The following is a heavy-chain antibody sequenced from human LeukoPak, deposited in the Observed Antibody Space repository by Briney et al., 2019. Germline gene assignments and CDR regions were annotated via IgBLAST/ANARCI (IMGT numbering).Heavy chain of an antibody. V-gene: IGHV1-2*02. Sequence: ASVKVSCKASGYTFTGYYMHWVRQAPGQGLEWMGWINPNSDGTNYAQKFQGRVTMTRDTSISTAYMELSRLRSDDTAVYYCARDYYGSGSYYEIDPWGQGTLATVSS. CDR1: GYTFTGYY. D-gene: IGHD3-10*01. J-gene: IGHJ5*02. CDR2: INPNSDGT. CDR3: ARDYYGSGSYYEIDP.